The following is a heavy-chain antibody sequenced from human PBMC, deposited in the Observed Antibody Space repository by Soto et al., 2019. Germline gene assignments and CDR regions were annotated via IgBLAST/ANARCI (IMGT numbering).Heavy chain of an antibody. J-gene: IGHJ5*02. D-gene: IGHD3-3*01. CDR1: GGSISSYY. V-gene: IGHV4-59*01. CDR2: IYYSGST. CDR3: ARVEDYDFWSGYYTSGGWFDP. Sequence: SETLSLTCTVSGGSISSYYWSWIRQPPGKGLEWIGYIYYSGSTNYNPSLKSRVTISVDTSKNQFSLKLSSVTAADTAVYYCARVEDYDFWSGYYTSGGWFDPWGQGTLVTV.